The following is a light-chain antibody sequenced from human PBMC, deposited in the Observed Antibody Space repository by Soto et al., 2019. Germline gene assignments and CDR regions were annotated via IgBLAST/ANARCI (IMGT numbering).Light chain of an antibody. CDR2: EVS. J-gene: IGLJ3*02. V-gene: IGLV2-14*01. CDR3: SSFTGHSTPWV. Sequence: QSALTQPASVSGSPGQSITISCTGTSSDVGGYNYVSWYQQHPGKAPKLMIYEVSNRPSGVSNRFSGSKSGNTASLTISGLQAEDEADYYCSSFTGHSTPWVFGGGTKLTVL. CDR1: SSDVGGYNY.